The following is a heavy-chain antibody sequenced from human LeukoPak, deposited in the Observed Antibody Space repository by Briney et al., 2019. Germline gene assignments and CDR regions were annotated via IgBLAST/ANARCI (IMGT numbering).Heavy chain of an antibody. J-gene: IGHJ6*02. D-gene: IGHD3-9*01. Sequence: SVKVSCKASGGTFSSYAISWVRQAPGQGLEWMGGIIPIFGTANYAQKFQGRVTITADESTSTAYMELSSLRSEDTAVYYCARRCDDGLLVGYYYGMDVWGQGTTVTVSS. V-gene: IGHV1-69*13. CDR3: ARRCDDGLLVGYYYGMDV. CDR1: GGTFSSYA. CDR2: IIPIFGTA.